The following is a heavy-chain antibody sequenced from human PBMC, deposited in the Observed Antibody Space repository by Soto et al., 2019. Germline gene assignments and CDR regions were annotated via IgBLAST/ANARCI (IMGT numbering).Heavy chain of an antibody. Sequence: GGSLRLSCAASGFTFSSYWMHWVRQAPGKGLVWVSRINSDGSSTSYADSVKGRFTISRDNAKNTLYLQMNSLRAEDTAVYYCARGGDRGYDFRYYGMDVWGQGTTVTVSS. CDR1: GFTFSSYW. CDR3: ARGGDRGYDFRYYGMDV. CDR2: INSDGSST. V-gene: IGHV3-74*01. J-gene: IGHJ6*02. D-gene: IGHD5-12*01.